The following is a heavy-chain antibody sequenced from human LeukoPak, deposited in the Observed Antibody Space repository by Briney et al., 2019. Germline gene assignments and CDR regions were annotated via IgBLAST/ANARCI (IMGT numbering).Heavy chain of an antibody. Sequence: GGSLGLSCAASGFTFSSYSMNWVRQAPGKGLEWVSSISSSSSYIYYADSVKGRFTISRDNAKNSLYLQMNSLRAEDTAVYYCARRALAARPGSNWFDPWGQGTLVTVSS. V-gene: IGHV3-21*01. CDR2: ISSSSSYI. J-gene: IGHJ5*02. D-gene: IGHD6-6*01. CDR1: GFTFSSYS. CDR3: ARRALAARPGSNWFDP.